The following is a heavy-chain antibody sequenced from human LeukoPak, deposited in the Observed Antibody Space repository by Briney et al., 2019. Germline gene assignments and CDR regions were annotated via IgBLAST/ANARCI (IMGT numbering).Heavy chain of an antibody. CDR3: ARGWGAARLLYFDY. D-gene: IGHD6-6*01. V-gene: IGHV4-34*01. J-gene: IGHJ4*02. CDR1: GGSFSGYY. CDR2: INHSGST. Sequence: SETLSLTCAVYGGSFSGYYWSWIRQPPGKGLEWIGEINHSGSTNYNPSLKSRVTISVDTSKNQFSLKLSSVTAADTAVYYCARGWGAARLLYFDYWGQGTLVTVSS.